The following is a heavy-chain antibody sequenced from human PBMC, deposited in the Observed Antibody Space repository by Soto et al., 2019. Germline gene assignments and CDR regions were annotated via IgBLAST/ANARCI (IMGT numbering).Heavy chain of an antibody. CDR3: ARAHGAFDNGLDV. D-gene: IGHD4-17*01. CDR1: GDSIRSYY. J-gene: IGHJ6*02. V-gene: IGHV4-59*01. Sequence: KPSETLSLTCTVSGDSIRSYYWTWIRQPPGKGLELIGYIYYSGSTRYNPSLKSRVTISVDMSKNQFSLKLSSVIAADTAVYYCARAHGAFDNGLDVWGQGTAVTVSS. CDR2: IYYSGST.